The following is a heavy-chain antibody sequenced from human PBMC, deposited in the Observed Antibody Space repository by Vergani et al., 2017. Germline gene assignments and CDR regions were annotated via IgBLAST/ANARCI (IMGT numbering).Heavy chain of an antibody. V-gene: IGHV3-23*01. CDR2: LTGGGGST. CDR3: VKDAGSYENFFDS. CDR1: GFTFSTYA. J-gene: IGHJ4*02. D-gene: IGHD1-26*01. Sequence: EVQLLESGGSLKQSGGPVRLFCAASGFTFSTYAMHWVRQAPGKGREWVAALTGGGGSTYYADSFKGRFIISRDNSRDTLYLQINSLRPDDTATYYCVKDAGSYENFFDSWGQGTLVTVSS.